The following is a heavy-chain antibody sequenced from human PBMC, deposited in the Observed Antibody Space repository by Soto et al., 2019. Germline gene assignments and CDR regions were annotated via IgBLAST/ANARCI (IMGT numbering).Heavy chain of an antibody. CDR2: ISGSGGST. D-gene: IGHD6-13*01. CDR3: AKHSSSWYSSPFDY. Sequence: GGSLRLSCAASGFTFSSYAMSWVLQAPGKGLEWVSAISGSGGSTYYADSVKGRFTISRDNSKNTLYLQMNSLRAEDTAVYYCAKHSSSWYSSPFDYWGQGTLVTVSS. J-gene: IGHJ4*02. CDR1: GFTFSSYA. V-gene: IGHV3-23*01.